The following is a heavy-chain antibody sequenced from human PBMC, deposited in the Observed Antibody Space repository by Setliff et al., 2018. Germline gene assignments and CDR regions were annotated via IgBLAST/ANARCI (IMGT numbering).Heavy chain of an antibody. D-gene: IGHD4-17*01. CDR1: GDSISSYY. V-gene: IGHV4-59*01. CDR3: AGLPRTVTHFDY. Sequence: PSETLSLTCTVSGDSISSYYWSWIRQPPGKGLEWIVYIYYSGSTNYNPSLKSRVTMSVATFENHFSLKLNSLTAADTAVYFCAGLPRTVTHFDYWGQGALVTVSS. CDR2: IYYSGST. J-gene: IGHJ4*02.